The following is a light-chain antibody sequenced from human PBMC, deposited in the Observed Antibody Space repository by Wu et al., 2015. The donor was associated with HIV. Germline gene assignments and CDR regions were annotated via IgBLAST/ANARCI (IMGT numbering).Light chain of an antibody. CDR3: QQYSGYPWT. CDR1: QGISNS. Sequence: DIQMTQSPSAMSASVGDRVTITCRASQGISNSLAWFQQKPGKVPKRLIYGASTLQGGVPSRFSGSGSGTEFTLTISSLQPDDFATYYCQQYSGYPWTFGQGTKVEIK. CDR2: GAS. J-gene: IGKJ1*01. V-gene: IGKV1-17*03.